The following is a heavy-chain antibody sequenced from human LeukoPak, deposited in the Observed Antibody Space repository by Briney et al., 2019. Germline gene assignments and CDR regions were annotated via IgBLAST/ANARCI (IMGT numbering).Heavy chain of an antibody. CDR1: GGSISSYY. J-gene: IGHJ4*02. D-gene: IGHD3-10*01. Sequence: SETLSPTCTVSGGSISSYYWSWIRQPPGKALEWISYIYYTGKTYYNPSLEGRVTILVDTSRNHFSVKLSSVTAADTAVYYCARSQNYYGSGDYWSQGTLVTVSS. CDR3: ARSQNYYGSGDY. V-gene: IGHV4-59*01. CDR2: IYYTGKT.